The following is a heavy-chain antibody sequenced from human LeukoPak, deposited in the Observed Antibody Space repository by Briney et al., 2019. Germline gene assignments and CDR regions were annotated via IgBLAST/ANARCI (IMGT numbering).Heavy chain of an antibody. CDR2: TNPNTGGT. V-gene: IGHV1-2*02. D-gene: IGHD3-10*01. Sequence: PRASVKVSCKASGGAFRKYGFSWVRQAPGQGLEWMGWTNPNTGGTIYAQKFQDRVTMTRDTSMSTAYMGLSRLTSDDAAVYFCARGQYYLTQGFDFWGQGTLVTVSS. CDR3: ARGQYYLTQGFDF. CDR1: GGAFRKYG. J-gene: IGHJ4*02.